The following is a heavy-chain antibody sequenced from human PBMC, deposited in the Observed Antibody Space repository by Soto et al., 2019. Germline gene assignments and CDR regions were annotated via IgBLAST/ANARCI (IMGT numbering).Heavy chain of an antibody. V-gene: IGHV3-23*01. CDR3: AKTSVETYYFDY. D-gene: IGHD3-3*01. J-gene: IGHJ4*02. CDR1: GFTFTTYT. CDR2: ISGSGGNT. Sequence: GSLRLSCAASGFTFTTYTMTWVRQAPGKGLEWVSAISGSGGNTYYADSVKGRFTISRDNSKSTLYLQMSSLRAEDTAVYYCAKTSVETYYFDYWGQGALVTVSS.